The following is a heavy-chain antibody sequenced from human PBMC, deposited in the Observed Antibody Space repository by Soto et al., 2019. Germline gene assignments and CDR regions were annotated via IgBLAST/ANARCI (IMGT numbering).Heavy chain of an antibody. J-gene: IGHJ4*02. V-gene: IGHV1-18*01. D-gene: IGHD3-22*01. CDR2: VTTDKGKT. CDR3: ARGYYYDSSGYFDY. CDR1: GYTFTNFG. Sequence: GASVKVSCKTSGYTFTNFGISWVRQAPGQGLEWMGWVTTDKGKTTYAQKFQGRVTMTTDTSTSTAYMELRSLRSDDTAVYYCARGYYYDSSGYFDYWGQGTLVTSPQ.